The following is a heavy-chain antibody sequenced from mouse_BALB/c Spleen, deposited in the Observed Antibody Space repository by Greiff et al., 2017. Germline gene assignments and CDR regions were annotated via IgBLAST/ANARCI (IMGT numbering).Heavy chain of an antibody. CDR3: ARSDYDPWFAY. D-gene: IGHD2-4*01. Sequence: VHVKQSGAELVKPGASVKLSCTASGFNIKDTYMHWVKQRPEQGLEWIGRIDPANGNTKYDPKFQGKATITADTSSNTAYLQLSSLTSEDTAVYYCARSDYDPWFAYWGQGTLVTVSA. CDR1: GFNIKDTY. J-gene: IGHJ3*01. V-gene: IGHV14-3*02. CDR2: IDPANGNT.